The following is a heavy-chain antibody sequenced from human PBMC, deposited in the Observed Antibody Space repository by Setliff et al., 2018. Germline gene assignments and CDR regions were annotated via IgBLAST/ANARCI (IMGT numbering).Heavy chain of an antibody. CDR3: ARAPRLEWILPTFDY. Sequence: ASVKVSCKAVGYTFLSYGLSWVRQAPGQGLEWMGWISAYTGKTDYAQNFQGRVTMTTDKSTNTAYLELRSLRYDDTAVYFCARAPRLEWILPTFDYWGQGTPVTVSS. V-gene: IGHV1-18*01. CDR2: ISAYTGKT. D-gene: IGHD3-3*01. J-gene: IGHJ4*02. CDR1: GYTFLSYG.